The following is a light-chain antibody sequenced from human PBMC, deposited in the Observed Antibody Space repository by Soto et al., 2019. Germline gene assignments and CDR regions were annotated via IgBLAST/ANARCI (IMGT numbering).Light chain of an antibody. CDR3: QQYGSSSYT. J-gene: IGKJ2*01. Sequence: EIVLTQSPGTLSLSPGDRATLSCRASQSISSSYLAWYQQKPGQAPRLLIYAASSRATGIPDRFSGSGSGTDFTLTISRLEPEDFAVYYCQQYGSSSYTFGQGTQLEIK. CDR2: AAS. V-gene: IGKV3-20*01. CDR1: QSISSSY.